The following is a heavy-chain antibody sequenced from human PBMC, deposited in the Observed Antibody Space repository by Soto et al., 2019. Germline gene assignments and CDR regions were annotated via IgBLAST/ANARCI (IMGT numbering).Heavy chain of an antibody. Sequence: PGGSLRRSFSASEFNLTSYAMNWVREAPGKGLEWVSSISRSSRYVYYADSVKGRFTISRDNAKNSRYLQMNSLRAEDTAVYYCGRYRCRGASCYRTYAVDLWGQGTMVTVSS. J-gene: IGHJ3*01. CDR1: EFNLTSYA. CDR3: GRYRCRGASCYRTYAVDL. V-gene: IGHV3-21*01. CDR2: ISRSSRYV. D-gene: IGHD2-15*01.